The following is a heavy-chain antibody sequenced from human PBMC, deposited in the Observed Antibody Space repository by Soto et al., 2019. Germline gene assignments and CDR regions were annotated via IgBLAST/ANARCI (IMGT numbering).Heavy chain of an antibody. Sequence: GGSLRLSCAASGFYFSGYWMHWVPQVPGKGLVWVSRINTDGSDTLYADSVKGRFTISRDNTKNTLYLQMSSLRAEDTAIYYCVRAAARGDSWGQGTLVTVSS. V-gene: IGHV3-74*01. J-gene: IGHJ4*02. CDR3: VRAAARGDS. CDR1: GFYFSGYW. CDR2: INTDGSDT. D-gene: IGHD6-13*01.